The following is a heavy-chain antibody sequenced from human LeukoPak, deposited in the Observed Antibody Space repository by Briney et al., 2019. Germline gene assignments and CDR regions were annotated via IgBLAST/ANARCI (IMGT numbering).Heavy chain of an antibody. CDR2: ISSSSRTI. CDR3: ARVSTYNFWSGSYSTTYYMDV. V-gene: IGHV3-48*01. D-gene: IGHD3-3*01. J-gene: IGHJ6*03. CDR1: GFTVSGDY. Sequence: GGSLRLSCAVSGFTVSGDYMSWVRQAPGKGLEWVSYISSSSRTIYDADSVKGRFTISRDNAKNSLYLQMNSLRAEDTAVYYCARVSTYNFWSGSYSTTYYMDVWGKGTTVTVSS.